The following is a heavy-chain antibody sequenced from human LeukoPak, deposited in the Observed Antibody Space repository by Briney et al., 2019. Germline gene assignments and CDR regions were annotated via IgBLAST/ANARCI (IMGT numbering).Heavy chain of an antibody. D-gene: IGHD1-1*01. CDR1: GFTFDDYA. J-gene: IGHJ6*03. CDR2: ISWNSGSI. CDR3: AKGRRYNWNDPSFMDV. Sequence: GGSLRLFCAASGFTFDDYAMHWVRQAPGKGLECVSGISWNSGSIGYADFVKGRFTISRDNAKNSLYLQMNSLRAEDTALYYCAKGRRYNWNDPSFMDVWGKGTTVTISS. V-gene: IGHV3-9*01.